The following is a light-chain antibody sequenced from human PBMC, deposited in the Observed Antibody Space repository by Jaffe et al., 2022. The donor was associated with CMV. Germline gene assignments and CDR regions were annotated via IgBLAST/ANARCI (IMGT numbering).Light chain of an antibody. Sequence: QSALTQPASVSGSPGQSITISCSGTSSDVGGYNYVSWYQQYPGKAPKLMIYDVNNRPSGVSNRFSGSKSGNTASLTISGLQPEDEADYYCSSYTSTNTGVFGGGTKLTVL. CDR2: DVN. CDR1: SSDVGGYNY. V-gene: IGLV2-14*03. CDR3: SSYTSTNTGV. J-gene: IGLJ3*02.